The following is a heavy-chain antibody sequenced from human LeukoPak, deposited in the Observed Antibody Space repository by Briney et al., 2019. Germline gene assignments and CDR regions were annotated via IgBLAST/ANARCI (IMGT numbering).Heavy chain of an antibody. J-gene: IGHJ4*02. D-gene: IGHD5-24*01. CDR3: AKVWQMAAIRTSSFDY. CDR2: ININGNYM. Sequence: GGSLRLSCAASGFFFSSHSMNWVRQAPGKGLEWVSSININGNYMYYGDSVRGRFTISRDNAKNSLYLQMNSLRAEDTAVYYCAKVWQMAAIRTSSFDYWGQGTLVTVSS. CDR1: GFFFSSHS. V-gene: IGHV3-21*04.